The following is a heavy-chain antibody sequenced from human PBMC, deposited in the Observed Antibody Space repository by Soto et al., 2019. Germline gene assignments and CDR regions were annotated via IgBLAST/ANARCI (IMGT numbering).Heavy chain of an antibody. V-gene: IGHV3-30*18. J-gene: IGHJ4*02. CDR2: ISYDGANK. Sequence: PGGSLRLSCAASGFSFSNYGIHWVRQAPGKGLEWVAVISYDGANKYYAESVKGRFTISRDNSKNTLYLQMSSLRAEDTAVYYCAKDLGTGYSYFDNWGQGTLVTVSS. CDR1: GFSFSNYG. CDR3: AKDLGTGYSYFDN. D-gene: IGHD1-1*01.